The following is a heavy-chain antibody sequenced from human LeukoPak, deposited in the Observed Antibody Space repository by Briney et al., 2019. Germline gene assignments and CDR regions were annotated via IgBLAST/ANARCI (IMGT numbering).Heavy chain of an antibody. CDR2: INPNSGGT. CDR1: GYSFTDYY. J-gene: IGHJ5*02. D-gene: IGHD3-16*01. Sequence: ASVKVSCKTSGYSFTDYYMHWVRQAPGQGLEWMGWINPNSGGTSSAQKFQGRITMTRDASITTVYMEVSWLTSDDTAIYYCARADRLHGGPYLIGPWGQGTLVTVSS. CDR3: ARADRLHGGPYLIGP. V-gene: IGHV1-2*02.